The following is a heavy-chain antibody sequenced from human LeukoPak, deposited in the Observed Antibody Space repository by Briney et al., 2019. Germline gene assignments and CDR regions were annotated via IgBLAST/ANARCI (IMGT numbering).Heavy chain of an antibody. CDR3: ARVDSGSYHGDLDY. D-gene: IGHD1-26*01. V-gene: IGHV3-7*01. Sequence: GGSLRLSCAASGFTFSSYWMSWVRQAPGKGLEWVANIKQDGSEKYYVDSVKGRFTISRDNAKNSLYLQMNSLRAEDTAVYYCARVDSGSYHGDLDYWGQGTLVTVSS. CDR2: IKQDGSEK. J-gene: IGHJ4*02. CDR1: GFTFSSYW.